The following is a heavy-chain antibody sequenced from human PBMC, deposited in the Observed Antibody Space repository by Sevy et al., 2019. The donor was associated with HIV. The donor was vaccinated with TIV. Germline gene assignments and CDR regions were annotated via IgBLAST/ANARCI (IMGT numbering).Heavy chain of an antibody. Sequence: GGSLRLSCAASGFTFFAYTMHWVRQAPGKGLEWVAVTSYDGSHKYYADSVKGRFTVSRDNSRNILSLEMNSLRRDDTAVYYCARGENDDEFFQYWGQGTLVTVSS. V-gene: IGHV3-30*04. D-gene: IGHD1-26*01. CDR2: TSYDGSHK. J-gene: IGHJ1*01. CDR1: GFTFFAYT. CDR3: ARGENDDEFFQY.